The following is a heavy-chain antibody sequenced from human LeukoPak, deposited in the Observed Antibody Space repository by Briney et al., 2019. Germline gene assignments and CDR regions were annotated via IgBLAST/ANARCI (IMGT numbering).Heavy chain of an antibody. J-gene: IGHJ4*02. V-gene: IGHV3-21*04. CDR2: ISPGSDYI. Sequence: GGSLRLSCAVSGFTFTSYAMNWVRQAPGKGLEWLSSISPGSDYITYADSFKGRFTISRDNAKTSVYLQMNSLRAEDTAVYYCARSGTPFDYWGQGTLVTVSS. CDR3: ARSGTPFDY. D-gene: IGHD3-10*01. CDR1: GFTFTSYA.